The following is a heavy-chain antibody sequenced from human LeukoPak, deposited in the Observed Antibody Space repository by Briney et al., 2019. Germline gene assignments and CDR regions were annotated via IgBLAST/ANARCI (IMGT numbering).Heavy chain of an antibody. Sequence: PGGSLRLSGAGSGFTFSSYEMSWVRQAPGKGLEWVSYISNTGSVTYYADSVKGRFTISRDNARNSLFLQMNSLRAEDTGVYYCTVVPMGWGQGTLVTVSS. CDR1: GFTFSSYE. CDR3: TVVPMG. J-gene: IGHJ4*02. V-gene: IGHV3-48*03. CDR2: ISNTGSVT. D-gene: IGHD4-23*01.